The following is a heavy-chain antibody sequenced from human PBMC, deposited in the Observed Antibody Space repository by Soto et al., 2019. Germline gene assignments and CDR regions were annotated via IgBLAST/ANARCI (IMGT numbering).Heavy chain of an antibody. CDR3: ASRDPGTSVDY. J-gene: IGHJ4*02. Sequence: ASETLSLTCAVSGASFTSNDWWTWVRQPPGRGLEWIGEIYRTGSTNYNPSPKSRVTISLDRSENQFSLKVTSLTAADTAVYYCASRDPGTSVDYWGQGTLVTVSS. CDR1: GASFTSNDW. CDR2: IYRTGST. V-gene: IGHV4-4*02. D-gene: IGHD1-7*01.